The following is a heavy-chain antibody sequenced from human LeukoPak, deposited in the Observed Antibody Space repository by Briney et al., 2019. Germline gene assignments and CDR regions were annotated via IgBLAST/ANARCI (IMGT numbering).Heavy chain of an antibody. D-gene: IGHD3-16*02. J-gene: IGHJ4*02. CDR1: GFTVSSNY. CDR2: IYSGGST. CDR3: ARAHYDYVWGSYRRGFDY. Sequence: GGSLRLSCAASGFTVSSNYMSWVRQAPGKGLEWVSVIYSGGSTYYADSVKGRFTISRDNSKNTLYLQMNSLRAEDTAVYYCARAHYDYVWGSYRRGFDYWGQGTLVTVSS. V-gene: IGHV3-66*01.